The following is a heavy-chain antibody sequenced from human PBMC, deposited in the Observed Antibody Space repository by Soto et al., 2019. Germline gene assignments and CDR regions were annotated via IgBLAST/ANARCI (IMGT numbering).Heavy chain of an antibody. D-gene: IGHD3-9*01. Sequence: QVQLVQSGAEVKKPGASVKVSCKASGYTFTSYARHWVRQAPGQRLEWMGWINAGNGNTKYSQKFQGRVTITRDTSASTAYMELSSLRSEDTAVYYCARSYDILTGYYTVGYYYGMDVWGQGTTVTVSS. CDR3: ARSYDILTGYYTVGYYYGMDV. J-gene: IGHJ6*02. CDR1: GYTFTSYA. V-gene: IGHV1-3*01. CDR2: INAGNGNT.